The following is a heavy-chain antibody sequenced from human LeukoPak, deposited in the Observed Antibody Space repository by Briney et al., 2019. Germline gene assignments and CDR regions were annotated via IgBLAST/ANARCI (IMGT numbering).Heavy chain of an antibody. J-gene: IGHJ3*02. CDR3: ARAVGATRRHDAFDI. V-gene: IGHV1-18*01. CDR1: GYTFTSYG. CDR2: ISAYNGNT. Sequence: ASVKVSCKASGYTFTSYGISWVRQAPGQGLEWMGWISAYNGNTNYAQKLQGRVTMTRDMSTSTVYMELSSLRSEDTAVYYCARAVGATRRHDAFDIWGQGTMVTVSS. D-gene: IGHD1-26*01.